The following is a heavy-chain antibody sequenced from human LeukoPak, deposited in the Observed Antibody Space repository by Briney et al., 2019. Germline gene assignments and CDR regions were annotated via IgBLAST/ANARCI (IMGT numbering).Heavy chain of an antibody. CDR2: IILILGIP. J-gene: IGHJ4*02. CDR3: ARAAGRGYSYGSYDY. D-gene: IGHD5-18*01. CDR1: GGSFSSYT. Sequence: AVKVSCMASGGSFSSYTISCVPPALGQGLEWMVRIILILGIPNDAQKFQGRVTITADKYTSTDYMELSSLRSEDTAVYYCARAAGRGYSYGSYDYWGQGTLVTVSS. V-gene: IGHV1-69*02.